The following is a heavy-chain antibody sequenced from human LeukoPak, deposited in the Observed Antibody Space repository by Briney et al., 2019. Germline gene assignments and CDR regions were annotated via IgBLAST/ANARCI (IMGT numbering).Heavy chain of an antibody. CDR3: ARWEYSSSPTNREPELNPFDI. J-gene: IGHJ3*02. CDR1: GGSISSGGYY. D-gene: IGHD6-13*01. CDR2: VYYSGST. V-gene: IGHV4-31*03. Sequence: PSETLSLTCTVSGGSISSGGYYWSWIRQHPGKGLEWIGYVYYSGSTYYNPSLKSRVTISVDTSKNQFSLKLSSVTAADTAVYYCARWEYSSSPTNREPELNPFDIWGQGTMVTVSS.